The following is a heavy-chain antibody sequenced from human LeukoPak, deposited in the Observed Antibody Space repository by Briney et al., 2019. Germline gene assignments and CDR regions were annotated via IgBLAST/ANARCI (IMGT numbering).Heavy chain of an antibody. CDR1: GFSFSTFW. CDR3: ASAKVELGQRAYNWFDP. Sequence: GGSLRLSCAASGFSFSTFWMTWVRQPPGGGLEWLANIRQDGNEMHYVDSVKGRFTISRDNAKNSLYLQMNKLRPEDTATYYCASAKVELGQRAYNWFDPWGQGTLVTVSS. D-gene: IGHD1/OR15-1a*01. V-gene: IGHV3-7*01. CDR2: IRQDGNEM. J-gene: IGHJ5*02.